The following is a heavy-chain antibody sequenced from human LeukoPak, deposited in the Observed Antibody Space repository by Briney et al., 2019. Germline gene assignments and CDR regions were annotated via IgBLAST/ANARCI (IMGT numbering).Heavy chain of an antibody. J-gene: IGHJ3*02. CDR2: ISGSGGST. D-gene: IGHD4-23*01. CDR1: VFTFSKFA. V-gene: IGHV3-23*01. CDR3: AKSPAVDAAFDI. Sequence: PGGSLRLSCAASVFTFSKFAVSWVRQAPGKGLEWVSAISGSGGSTYYADSVKGRFTISRDNSKNTLYLQMNSLRAEDTAVYYCAKSPAVDAAFDIWGQGTMVTVSS.